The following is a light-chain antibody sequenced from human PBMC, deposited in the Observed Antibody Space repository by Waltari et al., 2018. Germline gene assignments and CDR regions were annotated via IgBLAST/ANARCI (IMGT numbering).Light chain of an antibody. CDR3: QSYDSSLSGSV. V-gene: IGLV1-40*01. J-gene: IGLJ2*01. CDR1: SSNIGAGYD. CDR2: GNS. Sequence: QPPSVSGAPGQRVTISCTGSSSNIGAGYDVHWYQQLPGTAPKLLIYGNSNRPSGVPDRFSGSKSGTSASLAITGLQAEDEADYYCQSYDSSLSGSVFGGGTKLTVL.